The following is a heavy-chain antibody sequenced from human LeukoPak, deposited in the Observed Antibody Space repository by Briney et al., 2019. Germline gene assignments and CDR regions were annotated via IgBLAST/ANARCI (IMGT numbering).Heavy chain of an antibody. J-gene: IGHJ6*03. CDR1: GFTFSSYS. Sequence: GGSLRLSCAASGFTFSSYSMNWVRQAPGKGLEWVSSISSSSYIYYADSVKGRFTISRDNAKNSLYLQMNSLRAEDTAVYYCARVLLWFGELSYYYYMDVWGKGTTVTISS. D-gene: IGHD3-10*01. V-gene: IGHV3-21*01. CDR2: ISSSSYI. CDR3: ARVLLWFGELSYYYYMDV.